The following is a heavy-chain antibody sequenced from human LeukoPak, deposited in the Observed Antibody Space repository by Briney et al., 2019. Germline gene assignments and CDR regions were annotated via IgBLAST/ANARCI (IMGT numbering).Heavy chain of an antibody. CDR1: GFTFNSYG. V-gene: IGHV3-30*02. J-gene: IGHJ4*02. Sequence: GGSLRLSCAASGFTFNSYGMHWVRQAPGKGLEWVAFIRYDGTNTYYADSVKGRFTISRDNSENTLYLQMNSLRAEDTAVYYCAKVRDLLQWELQGNYFDYWGQGTLVTVSS. CDR2: IRYDGTNT. D-gene: IGHD1-26*01. CDR3: AKVRDLLQWELQGNYFDY.